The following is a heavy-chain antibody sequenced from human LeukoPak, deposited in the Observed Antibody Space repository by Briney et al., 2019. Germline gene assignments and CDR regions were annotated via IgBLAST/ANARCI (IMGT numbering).Heavy chain of an antibody. V-gene: IGHV4-59*08. D-gene: IGHD5-18*01. CDR3: ARYSSGSYYYSGMDV. J-gene: IGHJ6*02. Sequence: SETLSLTCSVSGGSISSYYCSWIRQPPGKGLEWIGYISYSGSTHYSPSLKSRVTISVDMSKTQFSLKLSSVTAADTAVYYCARYSSGSYYYSGMDVWGQGTTVTVSS. CDR2: ISYSGST. CDR1: GGSISSYY.